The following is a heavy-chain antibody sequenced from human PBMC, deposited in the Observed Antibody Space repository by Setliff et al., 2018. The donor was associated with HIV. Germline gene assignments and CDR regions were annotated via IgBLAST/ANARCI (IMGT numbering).Heavy chain of an antibody. D-gene: IGHD6-19*01. Sequence: GGSLRLSCAASGFTFSSYAIHWVRQAPGRGLEWVAVIWNDGSNKYYVDSVKGRFTISRDNPKNTVDLQMNSLRGDDTAVYYCATSSRGWGQDAFDIWGQGTMVTVSS. J-gene: IGHJ3*02. CDR1: GFTFSSYA. CDR2: IWNDGSNK. V-gene: IGHV3-30*02. CDR3: ATSSRGWGQDAFDI.